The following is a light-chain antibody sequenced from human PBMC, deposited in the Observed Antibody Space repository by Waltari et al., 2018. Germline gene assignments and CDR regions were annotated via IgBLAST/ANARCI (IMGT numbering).Light chain of an antibody. Sequence: QSVLTQPPSVSGAPGQRVTISCTGSSSNIGAGFDVHWYQQLPGPAPKLLIYGNNNRSSGVPDRFSGSKSGSSASLAITVLQAEDEADYYCQSYDNRLSGWVFGGGTELAVL. V-gene: IGLV1-40*01. J-gene: IGLJ3*02. CDR3: QSYDNRLSGWV. CDR2: GNN. CDR1: SSNIGAGFD.